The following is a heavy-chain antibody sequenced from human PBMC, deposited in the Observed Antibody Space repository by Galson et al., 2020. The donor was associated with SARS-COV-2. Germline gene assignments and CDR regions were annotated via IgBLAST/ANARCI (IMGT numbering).Heavy chain of an antibody. D-gene: IGHD3-10*01. CDR1: GYTLTELS. CDR2: FDPEDGET. CDR3: ATAFTMVRGVTGLYYYYYGMDV. V-gene: IGHV1-24*01. J-gene: IGHJ6*02. Sequence: ASVKVSCKVSGYTLTELSMHWVRQAPGKGLEWMGGFDPEDGETIYAQKFQGRVTMTEDTSTDTAYMELSSLRSEDTAVYYCATAFTMVRGVTGLYYYYYGMDVWGQGTTVTVSS.